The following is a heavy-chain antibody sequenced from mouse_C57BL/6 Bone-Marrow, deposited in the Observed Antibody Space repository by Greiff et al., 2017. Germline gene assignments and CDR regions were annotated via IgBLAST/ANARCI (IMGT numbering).Heavy chain of an antibody. CDR2: IDPSDSYT. Sequence: VQLQQSGAELVMPGASVKLSCKASGYTFTSYWMHWVKQRPGQGLEWIGEIDPSDSYTNYNQKFKGKSTLTVDKSSSTAYMRLSSLTSEDSAVYYCARENITTVVAPSRWYFDVWGTGTTVTVSS. CDR3: ARENITTVVAPSRWYFDV. V-gene: IGHV1-69*01. CDR1: GYTFTSYW. J-gene: IGHJ1*03. D-gene: IGHD1-1*01.